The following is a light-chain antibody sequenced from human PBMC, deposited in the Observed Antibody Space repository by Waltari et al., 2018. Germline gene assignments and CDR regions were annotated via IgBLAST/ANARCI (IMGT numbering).Light chain of an antibody. CDR2: EVS. CDR3: SSYTSSSTLWV. Sequence: QSALTPPASVSGSPGQSTTISCTGTSPDVCGYYYLPRYQQHPGKAPKLMIYEVSNRPSWVSNRFSGSKSGNTASLTISGLQAEDEADYYCSSYTSSSTLWVFGGGTKLTVL. V-gene: IGLV2-14*01. J-gene: IGLJ3*02. CDR1: SPDVCGYYY.